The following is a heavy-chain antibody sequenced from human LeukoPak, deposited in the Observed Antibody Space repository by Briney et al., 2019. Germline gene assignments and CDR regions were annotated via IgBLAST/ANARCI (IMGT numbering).Heavy chain of an antibody. CDR1: GYTFTGYY. D-gene: IGHD3-22*01. CDR3: VSVDYYDSSGYRDY. V-gene: IGHV1-2*06. CDR2: INPNSGGT. J-gene: IGHJ4*02. Sequence: GASVKVSCKASGYTFTGYYMHWVRQAPGQGLEWMGRINPNSGGTNYAQKFQGRVTMTRDTSISTAYMELSRLRSDDTAVYYCVSVDYYDSSGYRDYWAQGTLVTVSS.